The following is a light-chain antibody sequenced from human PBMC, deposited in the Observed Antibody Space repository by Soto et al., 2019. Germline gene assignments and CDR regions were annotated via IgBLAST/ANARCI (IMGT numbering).Light chain of an antibody. CDR2: LGS. J-gene: IGKJ3*01. V-gene: IGKV2-28*01. Sequence: DIVMTQSPLSLPVTPGEPASISCRSSQSLLYVNGYNYLDWYLQKPGQSPQLLIYLGSYRASGVPDRFSGSGSGTNFTLAISSVEAEDVGVYYCMQSLNKLTFGPGTKVDVK. CDR3: MQSLNKLT. CDR1: QSLLYVNGYNY.